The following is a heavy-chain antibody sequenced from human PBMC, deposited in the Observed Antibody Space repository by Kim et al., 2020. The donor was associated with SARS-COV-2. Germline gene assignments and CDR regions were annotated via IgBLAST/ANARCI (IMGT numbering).Heavy chain of an antibody. CDR3: AQNWNLDR. CDR1: GFTFSTYA. J-gene: IGHJ5*02. D-gene: IGHD1-1*01. V-gene: IGHV3-23*01. CDR2: ISYNVVGT. Sequence: GGSLRLSCAASGFTFSTYAMSWVRQAPGKGLEWVSFISYNVVGTYYADSVKGRFTISRDNTENTLHLQMNSLRADDTAVYDCAQNWNLDRWGQGTLVTVSS.